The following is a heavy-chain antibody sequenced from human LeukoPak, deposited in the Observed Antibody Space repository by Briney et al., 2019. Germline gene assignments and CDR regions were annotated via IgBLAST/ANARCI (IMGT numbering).Heavy chain of an antibody. Sequence: SETLSLTRTVSGGSISSYYWSWIRQPPGKGLEWIGYIYYSGSTNYNPSLKSRVTISVDTSKNQFSLKLSSVTAADTAVYYCARMVRGVIGLDYWGQGTLVTVSS. CDR2: IYYSGST. D-gene: IGHD3-10*01. J-gene: IGHJ4*02. V-gene: IGHV4-59*08. CDR1: GGSISSYY. CDR3: ARMVRGVIGLDY.